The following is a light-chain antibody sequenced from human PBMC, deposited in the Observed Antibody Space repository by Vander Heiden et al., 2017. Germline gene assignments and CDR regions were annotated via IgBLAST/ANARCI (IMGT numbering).Light chain of an antibody. Sequence: DIVMTQSPLSLPVTPGEPASISCRSSQSLLHSNGYNYLDWYLQKPGQSPQLLIYLGSNRASGVPDRFSGSGSGTDFTLKISRVEAEDVGVYYCMQALQTRTFGQVTKFEIK. J-gene: IGKJ1*01. CDR2: LGS. V-gene: IGKV2-28*01. CDR1: QSLLHSNGYNY. CDR3: MQALQTRT.